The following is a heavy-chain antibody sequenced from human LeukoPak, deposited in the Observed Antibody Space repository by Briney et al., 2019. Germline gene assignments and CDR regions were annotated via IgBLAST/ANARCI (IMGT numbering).Heavy chain of an antibody. Sequence: SVKVSCKASGGTFSSYAISWVRQAPGQGLEWMGRIVPILGIANYAQKFQGRVTITADKSTSTAHMELSSLRSEDTAVYYCARGTVTTVNWFGPWGQGTLVTVSS. J-gene: IGHJ5*02. CDR2: IVPILGIA. D-gene: IGHD4-17*01. V-gene: IGHV1-69*04. CDR3: ARGTVTTVNWFGP. CDR1: GGTFSSYA.